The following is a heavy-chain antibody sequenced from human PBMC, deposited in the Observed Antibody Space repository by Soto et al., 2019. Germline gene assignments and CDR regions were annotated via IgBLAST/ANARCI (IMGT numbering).Heavy chain of an antibody. CDR2: IYPDDSDT. V-gene: IGHV5-51*01. CDR3: ARNSLTGYYNYYYSMDV. J-gene: IGHJ6*02. D-gene: IGHD3-9*01. Sequence: LRISFEKSGYSFSSYWIAWVRLMPGKGLEWMGSIYPDDSDTKYSPSFQGQVTISADKSISAAYLQWSSLKASDTAIYYCARNSLTGYYNYYYSMDVWGQGTTVTVSS. CDR1: GYSFSSYW.